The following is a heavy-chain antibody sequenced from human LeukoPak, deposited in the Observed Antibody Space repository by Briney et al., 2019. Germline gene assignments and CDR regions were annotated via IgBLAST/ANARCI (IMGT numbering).Heavy chain of an antibody. CDR1: GFTFSDYY. Sequence: GGSLRLSCAASGFTFSDYYMSWIRQAPGKGLEWVSYISGSSSYTNDADSLKGRFTISRDNAKNSLYLEMNSLRAEDTAVYYCARVNLYGESALDYWGQGTLVTVSS. CDR3: ARVNLYGESALDY. J-gene: IGHJ4*02. D-gene: IGHD4-17*01. CDR2: ISGSSSYT. V-gene: IGHV3-11*06.